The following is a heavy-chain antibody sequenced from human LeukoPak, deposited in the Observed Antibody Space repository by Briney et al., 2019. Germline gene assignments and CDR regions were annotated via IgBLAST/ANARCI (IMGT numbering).Heavy chain of an antibody. CDR1: GYSISSGYY. D-gene: IGHD7-27*01. Sequence: SETLSLTCTVSGYSISSGYYWGWIRQPPGKGLEWIGSIYHSGSTYYNPSLKSRVTISVDTSKNQFSLKLSSVTAADTAVYYCARLTGDRAFDIWGQGTMVTVSS. CDR3: ARLTGDRAFDI. J-gene: IGHJ3*02. V-gene: IGHV4-38-2*02. CDR2: IYHSGST.